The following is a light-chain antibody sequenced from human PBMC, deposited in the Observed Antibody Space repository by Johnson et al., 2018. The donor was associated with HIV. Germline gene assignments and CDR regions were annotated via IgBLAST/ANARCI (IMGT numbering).Light chain of an antibody. CDR2: ENN. CDR1: SYNIENNF. Sequence: QSVLTQPPSVSAAPGQKVTISCSGSSYNIENNFVSWYQQLPGTAPKVLIYENNKRPSGIPDRFAGSKSGTSATLGINGLQTGDEADYYCGTWDTSRSAGVFGTGTKVTV. CDR3: GTWDTSRSAGV. J-gene: IGLJ1*01. V-gene: IGLV1-51*02.